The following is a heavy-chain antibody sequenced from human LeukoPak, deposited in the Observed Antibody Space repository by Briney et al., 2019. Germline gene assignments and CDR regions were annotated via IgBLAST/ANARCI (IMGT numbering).Heavy chain of an antibody. CDR1: GGSISSGSYY. J-gene: IGHJ4*02. V-gene: IGHV4-61*02. CDR2: IYTSGST. D-gene: IGHD1-26*01. CDR3: ARDSVGATGHAFDY. Sequence: SETLSLTCTVSGGSISSGSYYWSWLRQPAGKGLEWIGRIYTSGSTNYNPSLKSRVTISVDTSKNQFSLKLSSVTAADTAVYYCARDSVGATGHAFDYWGQGTLVTVSS.